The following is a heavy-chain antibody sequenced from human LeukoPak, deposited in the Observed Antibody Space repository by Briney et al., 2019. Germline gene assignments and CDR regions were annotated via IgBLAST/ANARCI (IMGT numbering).Heavy chain of an antibody. CDR3: ARGAGYNYPYYFDY. CDR1: GFNVSSNY. J-gene: IGHJ4*02. V-gene: IGHV3-53*01. CDR2: IYGGGNI. D-gene: IGHD5-24*01. Sequence: GGSLRLSCAASGFNVSSNYMSWVRQAPGKGLEWVSVIYGGGNIYYADSVKGRFTISRDNSKNTLYLQMNSLRAEDTAVYYCARGAGYNYPYYFDYWGQGTLVTVSS.